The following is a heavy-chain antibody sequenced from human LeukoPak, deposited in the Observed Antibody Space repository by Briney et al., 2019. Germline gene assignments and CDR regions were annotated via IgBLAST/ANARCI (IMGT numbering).Heavy chain of an antibody. Sequence: GGSLRLSCAASGFTFSSYAMSWVHQAPGKGLEWVSAISVSGGTTYYADSVKGRFTISRDNSKNTLYLQMNSLRAEDTAVYFCAKGYSSTSGHWFDPWGQGTLVTVSS. J-gene: IGHJ5*02. D-gene: IGHD2-2*01. CDR2: ISVSGGTT. CDR1: GFTFSSYA. V-gene: IGHV3-23*01. CDR3: AKGYSSTSGHWFDP.